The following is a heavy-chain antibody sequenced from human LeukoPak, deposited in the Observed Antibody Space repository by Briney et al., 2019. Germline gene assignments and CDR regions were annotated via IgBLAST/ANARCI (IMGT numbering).Heavy chain of an antibody. Sequence: GGSLRLSCAASGFTFNIYAMSWVRQAPGKGLEWVSRITGIDGATYYADSMKGRFTVSRDDSRNTLYLQMNSLRAEDTAIYYCAREWASYDRSGYYPFDNWGQGALVTVSS. CDR2: ITGIDGAT. CDR1: GFTFNIYA. CDR3: AREWASYDRSGYYPFDN. D-gene: IGHD3-22*01. V-gene: IGHV3-23*01. J-gene: IGHJ4*02.